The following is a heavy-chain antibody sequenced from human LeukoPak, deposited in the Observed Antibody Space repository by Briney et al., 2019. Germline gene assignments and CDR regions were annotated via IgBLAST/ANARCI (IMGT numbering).Heavy chain of an antibody. D-gene: IGHD5-18*01. CDR1: GFRFSSYV. V-gene: IGHV3-21*01. CDR3: ARLYTGIYDY. CDR2: ISSSSSYI. Sequence: AGGSLRLSCAASGFRFSSYVMSWVRQAPGKGLEWVSSISSSSSYIYYADSVKGRFTISRDNAKNSLYLQMNSLRAEDTAVYYCARLYTGIYDYWGQGTLVTVSS. J-gene: IGHJ4*02.